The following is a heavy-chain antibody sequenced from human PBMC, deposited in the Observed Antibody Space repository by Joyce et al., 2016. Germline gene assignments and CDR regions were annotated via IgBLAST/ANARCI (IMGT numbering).Heavy chain of an antibody. V-gene: IGHV3-7*03. CDR2: IKGESTEK. CDR3: AKIRYWGCLDY. Sequence: EVQLVDSGGDLVPPGGSLRFSCVASGFRFSDYWLTWVRQPPGKGLEWVARIKGESTEKNYMDPVNGRFSISIDNAKDSVYLQLSNLRVDDAAFYYCAKIRYWGCLDYWSQGTLVTVSS. J-gene: IGHJ4*02. D-gene: IGHD2-15*01. CDR1: GFRFSDYW.